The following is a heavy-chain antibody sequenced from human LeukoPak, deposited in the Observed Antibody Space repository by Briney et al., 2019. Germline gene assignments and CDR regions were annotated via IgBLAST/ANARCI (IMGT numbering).Heavy chain of an antibody. V-gene: IGHV3-9*01. CDR1: GFTFDDYG. J-gene: IGHJ4*02. CDR3: AKRRGY. CDR2: ISSNSDSI. Sequence: QSWRSLRPSCADTGFTFDDYGVHWVRQAGTGLEWVSGISSNSDSIGYADSVKGRFIISRDNAKKSLYLQMNSLRAEDTAVYNCAKRRGYWGQGTLVTVSS. D-gene: IGHD3-10*01.